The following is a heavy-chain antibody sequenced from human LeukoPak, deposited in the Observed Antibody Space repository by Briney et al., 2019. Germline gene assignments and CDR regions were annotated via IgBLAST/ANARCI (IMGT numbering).Heavy chain of an antibody. D-gene: IGHD6-13*01. J-gene: IGHJ6*03. CDR2: IYHSGST. Sequence: SETLSLTCTVSGYSISSGYYWGWIRQPPGKGLEWIGSIYHSGSTYYNPSLKSRVTISVDTSKNQFSLKLSSVTAADTAVYYCARSRKIGIAAAGTSSGSRYYMDVWGKGTTVTVSS. CDR3: ARSRKIGIAAAGTSSGSRYYMDV. V-gene: IGHV4-38-2*02. CDR1: GYSISSGYY.